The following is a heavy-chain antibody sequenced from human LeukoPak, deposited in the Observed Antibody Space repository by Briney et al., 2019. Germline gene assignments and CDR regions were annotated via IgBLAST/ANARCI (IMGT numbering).Heavy chain of an antibody. D-gene: IGHD4-17*01. V-gene: IGHV1-18*01. J-gene: IGHJ4*02. Sequence: GASVKVSCKASGYTFTRYGVSWVRQAPGQGLQWMGWISAYNGNTNYAQKLQGRVTMTTDTSTSTAYMELRSLRSDDTAVYYCARVTTTVTNFDYWGQGTLVTVSS. CDR2: ISAYNGNT. CDR1: GYTFTRYG. CDR3: ARVTTTVTNFDY.